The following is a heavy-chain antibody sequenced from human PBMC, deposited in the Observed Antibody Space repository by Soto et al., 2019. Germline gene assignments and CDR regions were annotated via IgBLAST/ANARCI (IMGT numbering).Heavy chain of an antibody. J-gene: IGHJ6*03. CDR2: IWYDGSKK. CDR3: AREGAQFDYYYYMDV. Sequence: QVQLVESGGGVVQPGRSLRLSCAASGFNFSNYGMHWVRQAPGKGLEWVAVIWYDGSKKYYADSVKGRFTISRDNSKNTLYLRMNSLRAEDTAVYYCAREGAQFDYYYYMDVWGKGTTVSVSS. V-gene: IGHV3-33*01. D-gene: IGHD3-16*01. CDR1: GFNFSNYG.